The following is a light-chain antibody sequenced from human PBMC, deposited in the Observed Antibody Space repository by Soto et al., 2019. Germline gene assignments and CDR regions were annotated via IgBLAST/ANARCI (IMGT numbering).Light chain of an antibody. CDR1: QPISSW. Sequence: DIQMTQTPSSVSASLGDRFTITCLASQPISSWLAWYQQVPGQAPYLLIYPASTLQSGVPSRFSGSGSGTDFTLTINSLQPEDFATYYCQQGYNFPRAFGQGTKVDI. CDR3: QQGYNFPRA. J-gene: IGKJ1*01. V-gene: IGKV1-12*01. CDR2: PAS.